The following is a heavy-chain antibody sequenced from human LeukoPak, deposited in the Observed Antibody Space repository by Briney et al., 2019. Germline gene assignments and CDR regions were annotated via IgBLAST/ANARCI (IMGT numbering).Heavy chain of an antibody. V-gene: IGHV3-74*01. CDR3: ARSNQADDY. CDR1: GFTFSNYW. CDR2: INSDGSTT. D-gene: IGHD1-14*01. J-gene: IGHJ4*02. Sequence: GGSLRLSCAASGFTFSNYWMHWVRQAPGKGLVWVSRINSDGSTTTYADSVKGRFTISRDNAKNRLYLQMNSLRAEDTAVYYCARSNQADDYWGQGTLVTVSS.